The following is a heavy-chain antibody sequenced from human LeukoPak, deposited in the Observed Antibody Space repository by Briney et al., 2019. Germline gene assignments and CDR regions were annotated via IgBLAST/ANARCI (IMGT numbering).Heavy chain of an antibody. Sequence: SETLSLTCAVYGGSFSGYYWSWIRQPPGKGLEWIAEINHSGSTNYNPSLKSRVTISVDTSKNQFSLKLSSVTAADTAVYYCARLRIHAIWGQGTLVTVSS. CDR3: ARLRIHAI. CDR1: GGSFSGYY. CDR2: INHSGST. V-gene: IGHV4-34*01. D-gene: IGHD5-18*01. J-gene: IGHJ4*02.